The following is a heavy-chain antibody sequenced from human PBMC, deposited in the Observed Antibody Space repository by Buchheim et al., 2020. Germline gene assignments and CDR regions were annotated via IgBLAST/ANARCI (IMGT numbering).Heavy chain of an antibody. CDR2: ISYDGSNK. D-gene: IGHD3-3*01. CDR1: GFTFSSYG. V-gene: IGHV3-30*18. Sequence: QVQLVESGGGVVQPGRSLRLSCAASGFTFSSYGMHWVRQAPGKGLAWVAVISYDGSNKYYADSVKGRFTISRDNSKNTLYLQMNSLRAEDTAVYYCAKDQGYYDFWSGYYPDYYYGMDVWGQGTT. J-gene: IGHJ6*02. CDR3: AKDQGYYDFWSGYYPDYYYGMDV.